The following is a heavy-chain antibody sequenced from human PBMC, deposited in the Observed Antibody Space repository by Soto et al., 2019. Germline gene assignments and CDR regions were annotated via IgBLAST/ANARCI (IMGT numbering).Heavy chain of an antibody. CDR1: GGSISSYY. CDR3: ASAAPIWGGMDV. D-gene: IGHD7-27*01. V-gene: IGHV4-59*01. J-gene: IGHJ6*02. Sequence: QVQLQESGPGLVKPSETLSLTCTVSGGSISSYYWSWIRQPPGKGLEWIGYIYSSGSTNYNPSLKSRVPISVDTSKNQFSLKLSSVTAADTAVYYCASAAPIWGGMDVWGQGTTVTVSS. CDR2: IYSSGST.